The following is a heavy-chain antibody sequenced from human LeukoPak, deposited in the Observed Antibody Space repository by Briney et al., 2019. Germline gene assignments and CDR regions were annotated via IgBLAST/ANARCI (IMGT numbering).Heavy chain of an antibody. CDR2: IYYSGST. Sequence: SETLSLTCTVSGGSISSYYWSWIRQPPGKGLEWIGYIYYSGSTNYNPSLKSRVTISVDTSKNQFSLKLSSVTAADTAVYYCARDRLPGGYSYGYFAFDIWGQGTMVTVSS. D-gene: IGHD5-18*01. J-gene: IGHJ3*02. V-gene: IGHV4-59*12. CDR3: ARDRLPGGYSYGYFAFDI. CDR1: GGSISSYY.